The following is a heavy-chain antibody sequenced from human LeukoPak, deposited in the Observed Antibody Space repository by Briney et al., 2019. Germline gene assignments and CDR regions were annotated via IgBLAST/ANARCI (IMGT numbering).Heavy chain of an antibody. CDR3: ASTRSSLPREDYFDY. D-gene: IGHD3-16*02. CDR1: GFTFSSYS. J-gene: IGHJ4*02. CDR2: ISSSSSYI. V-gene: IGHV3-21*01. Sequence: GGPLRLSCAASGFTFSSYSMNWVRQAPGKGLEWVSSISSSSSYIYYADTVKGRFTISRDNAKNSLYLQMNSLRAEDTAVYYCASTRSSLPREDYFDYWGQGTLVTVSS.